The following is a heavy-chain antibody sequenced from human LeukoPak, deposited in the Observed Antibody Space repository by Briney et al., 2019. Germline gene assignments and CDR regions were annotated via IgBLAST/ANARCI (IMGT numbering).Heavy chain of an antibody. Sequence: PGGSLRLSCVASGFTFSTYGMHWVRQAPGKGLEWVANIKQDGSEKNYVDSVKGRSTISRDNAKNSLYLQMNSLRAEDTAVYYCAREGAGYYLDYWGQGTLVTVPS. D-gene: IGHD3-9*01. CDR2: IKQDGSEK. CDR3: AREGAGYYLDY. V-gene: IGHV3-7*01. CDR1: GFTFSTYG. J-gene: IGHJ4*02.